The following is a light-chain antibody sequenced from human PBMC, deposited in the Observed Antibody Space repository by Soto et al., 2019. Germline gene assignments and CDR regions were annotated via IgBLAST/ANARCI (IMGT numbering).Light chain of an antibody. Sequence: QAVVTQEPSLTVSPGGTVTLTCGSSTGAVTSGHFPYWFQQKPGQAPRTLIYDTSKKHSWTPARFSGFLLGGKAALTLSGAQPEDEAEYYCLLSYSGARPLFGGGTKLTVL. CDR2: DTS. J-gene: IGLJ2*01. V-gene: IGLV7-46*01. CDR1: TGAVTSGHF. CDR3: LLSYSGARPL.